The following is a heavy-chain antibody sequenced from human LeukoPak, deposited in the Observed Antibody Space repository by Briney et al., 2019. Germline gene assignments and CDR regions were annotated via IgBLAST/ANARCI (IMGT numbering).Heavy chain of an antibody. CDR1: GGTFSSYA. D-gene: IGHD3-22*01. CDR3: AREPYYYDSSGYSFGMDV. V-gene: IGHV1-69*04. Sequence: SVKVSCKASGGTFSSYAISWVRQAPGQGLEWMGRIIPILGIANYAQKFQGRVTITADKSTSTAYMELSSLRSEDTAVYYCAREPYYYDSSGYSFGMDVWGQGTTVTVSS. CDR2: IIPILGIA. J-gene: IGHJ6*02.